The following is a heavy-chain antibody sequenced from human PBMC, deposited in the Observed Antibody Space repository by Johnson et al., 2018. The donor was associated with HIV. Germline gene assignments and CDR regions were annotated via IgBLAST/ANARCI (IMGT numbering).Heavy chain of an antibody. D-gene: IGHD3-10*01. CDR3: ARDLYPFGPVQAFDI. Sequence: QVQLVESGGGVVQPGRSLRLSCAASGFTFSSYAMHWVRQAPGKGLEWVAIISYDGSNKYYADSVKGRFTISRDNSKNTLYPQMNSLRAEDTAVYYCARDLYPFGPVQAFDIWGQGTMVTVSS. V-gene: IGHV3-30-3*01. J-gene: IGHJ3*02. CDR2: ISYDGSNK. CDR1: GFTFSSYA.